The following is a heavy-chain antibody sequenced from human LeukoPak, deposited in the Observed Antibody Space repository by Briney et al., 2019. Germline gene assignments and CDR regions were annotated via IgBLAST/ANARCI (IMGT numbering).Heavy chain of an antibody. D-gene: IGHD3-9*01. V-gene: IGHV4-59*01. CDR2: IYYSGST. Sequence: SETLSLTCTVSGGSISSYYWSWIRQPPGKGLEWIGYIYYSGSTNYNPSLKSRVTISVDTSKNQFSLKLSSVTAAGTAVYYCARDVNDWSTETNWFDPWGQGTLVTVSS. J-gene: IGHJ5*02. CDR3: ARDVNDWSTETNWFDP. CDR1: GGSISSYY.